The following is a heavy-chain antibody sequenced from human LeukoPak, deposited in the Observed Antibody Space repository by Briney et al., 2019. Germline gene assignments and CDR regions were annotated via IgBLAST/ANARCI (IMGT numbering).Heavy chain of an antibody. CDR1: GFTFSGSA. V-gene: IGHV3-7*05. J-gene: IGHJ4*02. Sequence: GGSLRLSCAASGFTFSGSAMHWVRQAPGKGLEWVANIKQDGSEKYYVDSVKDRFTISRDDAKNSLYLQMNSLRAEDTAVYYCARAKEMATILTYWGQGTLVTVSS. CDR3: ARAKEMATILTY. CDR2: IKQDGSEK. D-gene: IGHD5-24*01.